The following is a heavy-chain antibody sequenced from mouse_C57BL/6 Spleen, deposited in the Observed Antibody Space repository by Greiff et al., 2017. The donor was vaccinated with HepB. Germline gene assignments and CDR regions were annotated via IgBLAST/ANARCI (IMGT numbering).Heavy chain of an antibody. CDR1: GYTFTSYW. D-gene: IGHD2-4*01. V-gene: IGHV1-72*01. Sequence: QVQLQQPGAELVKPGASVKLSCKASGYTFTSYWMHWVKQRPGRGLEWIGRIDPNSGGTKYNEKFKSKATLTVDKPSSTAYMQLSSLTSEDSAVYYCARCPTWGDYDGYAMDYWGQGTSVTVSS. J-gene: IGHJ4*01. CDR3: ARCPTWGDYDGYAMDY. CDR2: IDPNSGGT.